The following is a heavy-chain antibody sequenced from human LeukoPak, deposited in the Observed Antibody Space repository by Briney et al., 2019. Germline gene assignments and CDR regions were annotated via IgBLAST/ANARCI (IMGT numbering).Heavy chain of an antibody. V-gene: IGHV4-38-2*02. CDR1: GYSLSSGYY. J-gene: IGHJ4*02. D-gene: IGHD3-10*01. CDR2: IYHSGST. Sequence: KPSETLSLTCAVSGYSLSSGYYWGWIRQPPGKGLEWIGSIYHSGSTYYNPSLKSRVTMSVDTSKNQFSLKLSSVAAADTAVYYCARDWAGSGSFPLWGQGTLVTVSS. CDR3: ARDWAGSGSFPL.